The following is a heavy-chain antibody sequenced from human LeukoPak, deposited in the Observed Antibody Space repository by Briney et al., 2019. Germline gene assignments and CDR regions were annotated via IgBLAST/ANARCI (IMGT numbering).Heavy chain of an antibody. V-gene: IGHV4-61*02. CDR2: IYTSGST. D-gene: IGHD2-2*01. CDR3: ASRRVVVPAAISYFQH. CDR1: GGSISSGSYY. Sequence: PSETLSLTCTVSGGSISSGSYYWSWIRQPAGKGLEWIGRIYTSGSTNYNPSLKRRVTISVDTSKNQFPLQLSSVPAADTAVYYCASRRVVVPAAISYFQHWGQGTLVTVSS. J-gene: IGHJ1*01.